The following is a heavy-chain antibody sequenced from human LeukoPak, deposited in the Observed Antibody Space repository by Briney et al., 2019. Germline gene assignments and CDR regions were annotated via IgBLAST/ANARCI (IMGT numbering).Heavy chain of an antibody. D-gene: IGHD1-26*01. V-gene: IGHV1-2*02. CDR1: GYTLTSYY. CDR3: ASNSGSYGELGY. J-gene: IGHJ4*02. Sequence: ASVKVSCKTSGYTLTSYYIHWLRQAPGQRFEWMGWSDPKSGATKYEHFQGRVTMTRDTSISTAYMELSRLTSDDTAVYYCASNSGSYGELGYWGQGTLVTVSS. CDR2: SDPKSGAT.